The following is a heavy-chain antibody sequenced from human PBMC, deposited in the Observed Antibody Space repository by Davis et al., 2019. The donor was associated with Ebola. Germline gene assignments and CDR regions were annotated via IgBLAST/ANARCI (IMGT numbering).Heavy chain of an antibody. CDR3: AKDFDYENAY. J-gene: IGHJ4*02. V-gene: IGHV3-33*06. CDR1: GFTLGTYG. Sequence: GGSLRLSCAASGFTLGTYGMHWVRQAPGKGLEWVAVIWYAGSNKYYADSVKGRFTISRDNSKNTLYLQMNSLRAEDTAVYYCAKDFDYENAYWGQGTLVTVSS. CDR2: IWYAGSNK. D-gene: IGHD3-9*01.